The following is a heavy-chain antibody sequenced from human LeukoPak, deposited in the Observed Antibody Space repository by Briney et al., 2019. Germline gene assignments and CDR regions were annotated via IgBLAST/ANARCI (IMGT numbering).Heavy chain of an antibody. D-gene: IGHD4-23*01. J-gene: IGHJ4*02. CDR3: AKDVFGDYGGLDY. CDR2: IRGSDGST. V-gene: IGHV3-23*01. CDR1: GFTFSSYS. Sequence: GGSLRLSCAASGFTFSSYSMNWVRQAPGKGLEWVSSIRGSDGSTYYADSVKGRFAISRDNYRKMLYLQMNSLRAEDTAVYYCAKDVFGDYGGLDYWGQGTLVTVSS.